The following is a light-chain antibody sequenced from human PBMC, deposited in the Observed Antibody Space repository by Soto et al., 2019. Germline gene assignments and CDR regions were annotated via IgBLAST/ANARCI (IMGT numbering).Light chain of an antibody. Sequence: DIQMTQSPSSLSASVGDRVTITCQASQDISNYLNWYQQKPGKAPKLLIYDVTNLDTGVPSRFSGSGSGTDFTFTISSLQPEDFATYYCLQHSSYPRTFGQGTKVDI. V-gene: IGKV1-33*01. CDR3: LQHSSYPRT. CDR1: QDISNY. CDR2: DVT. J-gene: IGKJ1*01.